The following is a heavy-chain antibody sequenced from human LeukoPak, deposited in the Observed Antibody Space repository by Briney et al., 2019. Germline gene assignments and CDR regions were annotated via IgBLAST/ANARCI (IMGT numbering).Heavy chain of an antibody. V-gene: IGHV3-23*01. D-gene: IGHD5-12*01. Sequence: GGSLRLSCAASGFTFRNYAMSWVRQAPGKGLEWVSAISASGGTPYYADSVKGRFTISRDNSQNTLYLQMNSLRAEDTAVYYCAKRHIAALGGDAFDAWGQGTMVPVSS. J-gene: IGHJ3*01. CDR1: GFTFRNYA. CDR3: AKRHIAALGGDAFDA. CDR2: ISASGGTP.